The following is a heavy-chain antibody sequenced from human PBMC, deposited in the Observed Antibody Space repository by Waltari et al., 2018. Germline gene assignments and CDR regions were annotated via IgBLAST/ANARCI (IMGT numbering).Heavy chain of an antibody. CDR3: ARVGYCSGGSCYIIFAFDI. Sequence: QVQLVQSGAEVKKPGASVKVSCKASGYSFTSYGISWVRQAPGQGLEWMGWIRAHNGNTKYAQKFQGRVTMTTDTFTTTAYMELRSLRSDDTAVYYCARVGYCSGGSCYIIFAFDIWGQGTMVTVSS. J-gene: IGHJ3*02. D-gene: IGHD2-15*01. V-gene: IGHV1-18*01. CDR2: IRAHNGNT. CDR1: GYSFTSYG.